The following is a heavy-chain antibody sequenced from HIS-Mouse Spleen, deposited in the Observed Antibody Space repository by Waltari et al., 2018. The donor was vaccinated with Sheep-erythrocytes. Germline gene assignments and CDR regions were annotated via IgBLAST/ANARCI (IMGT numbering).Heavy chain of an antibody. CDR3: ARDRSNYFDY. CDR2: ISSSSSYI. CDR1: GFPFSSSG. Sequence: EVQLVESGGGLVKPGGSLRLSCAASGFPFSSSGMNWVRQAPGKGLEWVSSISSSSSYIYYADSVKGRFTISRDNAKNSLYLQMNSLRAEDTAVYYCARDRSNYFDYWGQGTLVTVSS. J-gene: IGHJ4*02. V-gene: IGHV3-21*01. D-gene: IGHD3-10*01.